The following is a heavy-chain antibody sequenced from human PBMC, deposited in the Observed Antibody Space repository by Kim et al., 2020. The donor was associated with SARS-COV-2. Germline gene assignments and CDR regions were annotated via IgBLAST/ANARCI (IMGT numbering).Heavy chain of an antibody. J-gene: IGHJ6*02. CDR1: GGSFSGYY. CDR2: INHSGST. D-gene: IGHD6-13*01. CDR3: ARRKVGSSWSNLGGYYGMDV. V-gene: IGHV4-34*01. Sequence: SETLSLTCAVYGGSFSGYYWSWIRQPPGKGLEWIGEINHSGSTNYNPSLKSRVTISVDTSKNQFSLKLSSVTAADTAVYYCARRKVGSSWSNLGGYYGMDVWGQGTTVTVSS.